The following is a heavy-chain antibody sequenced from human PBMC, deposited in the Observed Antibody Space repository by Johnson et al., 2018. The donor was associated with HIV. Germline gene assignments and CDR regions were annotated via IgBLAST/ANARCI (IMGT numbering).Heavy chain of an antibody. Sequence: QVQLVESGGGVVQPGRSLRLSCAASGFTFSSYAMHWVRQAPGKGLEWVAVISYDGSSKYYADSVKGQFIISRDNGKNSLYLQMNSLRAEDTALYYCARGVGATTVAAFDIWGQGTMVTVSS. V-gene: IGHV3-30*04. CDR2: ISYDGSSK. J-gene: IGHJ3*02. CDR1: GFTFSSYA. CDR3: ARGVGATTVAAFDI. D-gene: IGHD1-26*01.